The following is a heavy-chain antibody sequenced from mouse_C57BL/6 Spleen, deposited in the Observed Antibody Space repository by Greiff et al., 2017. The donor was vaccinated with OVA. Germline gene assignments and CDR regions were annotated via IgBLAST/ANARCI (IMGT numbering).Heavy chain of an antibody. D-gene: IGHD1-1*02. CDR3: TRGPVAYYFDY. CDR2: IYPGSGTT. Sequence: QVQLQQSGPELVKPGASVTISCKASGYTFTSYYIHWVKQRPGQGLEWIGWIYPGSGTTKYNEKFKGKATLTADTSSSTAYMQLSNLTSEDSAVDYCTRGPVAYYFDYWGQGTTLTVSS. CDR1: GYTFTSYY. V-gene: IGHV1-66*01. J-gene: IGHJ2*01.